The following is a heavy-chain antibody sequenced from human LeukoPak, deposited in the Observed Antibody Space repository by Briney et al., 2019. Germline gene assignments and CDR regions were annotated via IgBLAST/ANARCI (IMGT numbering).Heavy chain of an antibody. CDR1: GFTFSSYA. CDR3: ARGVVVIKASYYFDY. J-gene: IGHJ4*02. Sequence: GGSLRLSCAASGFTFSSYAMHWVRQAPGKGLEWVAVISYDGSNKYYADSVKGRFTISRDNSKNTLYLQMNSLRAEDTAVYYCARGVVVIKASYYFDYWGQGTLVTVSS. CDR2: ISYDGSNK. V-gene: IGHV3-30*04. D-gene: IGHD3-22*01.